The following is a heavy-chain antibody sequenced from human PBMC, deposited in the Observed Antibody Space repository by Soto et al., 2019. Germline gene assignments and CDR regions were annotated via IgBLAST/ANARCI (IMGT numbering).Heavy chain of an antibody. Sequence: QITLKESGPTLVKPTQTLTLTCTFSGFSLSTSGVGVGWIRQPPGKALEWLALIYWDDDKRYSPSLKSRLTTTKTTATNRVDITISRMNRGDTAYYSCSLMVATLLEWAQGIMATVS. J-gene: IGHJ4*02. CDR3: SLMVATLLE. V-gene: IGHV2-5*02. CDR2: IYWDDDK. CDR1: GFSLSTSGVG. D-gene: IGHD2-15*01.